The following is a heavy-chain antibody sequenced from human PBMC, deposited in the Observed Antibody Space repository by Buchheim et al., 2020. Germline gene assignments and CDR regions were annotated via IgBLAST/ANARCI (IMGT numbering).Heavy chain of an antibody. V-gene: IGHV1-69*06. CDR1: GGTFSSYA. J-gene: IGHJ4*02. CDR3: ATDESSGSYYDTGFDY. D-gene: IGHD1-26*01. CDR2: IIPIFGTP. Sequence: QVQLVQSGAEVKKPGSSVKVSCKASGGTFSSYAISWVRQAPGQGLEWMGAIIPIFGTPNNAQRFRGRVTITADKTTSTAYMELSSLTSEDTAMYYCATDESSGSYYDTGFDYWGQGTL.